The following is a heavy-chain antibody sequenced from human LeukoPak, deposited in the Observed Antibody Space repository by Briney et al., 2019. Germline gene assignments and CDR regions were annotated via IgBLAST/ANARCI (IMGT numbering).Heavy chain of an antibody. D-gene: IGHD4-23*01. J-gene: IGHJ4*02. CDR1: GFTFSNAW. V-gene: IGHV3-15*01. Sequence: GGSLRLSCAASGFTFSNAWMSWVRQAPGKGLEWVGRIKSKTDDGTTDYAAPVKGRFTISRDDSKNTLYLQMNSLKTEDTAVYYCTTDFGPTVVTPYYFDYWGQGTLVTVSS. CDR2: IKSKTDDGTT. CDR3: TTDFGPTVVTPYYFDY.